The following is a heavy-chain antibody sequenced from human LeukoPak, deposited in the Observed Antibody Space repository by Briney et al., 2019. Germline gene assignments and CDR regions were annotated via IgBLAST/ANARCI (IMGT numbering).Heavy chain of an antibody. V-gene: IGHV4-4*07. Sequence: LSETLSLTCTVSGGSISSYYWSWIRQPAGKGLEWIGRMYISGSTNYNPSLKSRATMSIDTSKNQFSLKLSSVTAADTAVYYCAREPRRQWLVIGWFDPWGQGTLVTVSS. CDR3: AREPRRQWLVIGWFDP. J-gene: IGHJ5*02. CDR1: GGSISSYY. D-gene: IGHD6-19*01. CDR2: MYISGST.